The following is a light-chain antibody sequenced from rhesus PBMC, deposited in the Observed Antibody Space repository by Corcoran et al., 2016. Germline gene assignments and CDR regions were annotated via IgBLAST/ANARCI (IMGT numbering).Light chain of an antibody. V-gene: IGKV3-42*03. J-gene: IGKJ4*01. Sequence: EIVMTQSPDTLSLSPGERATLSCRASQSGSSSLAWYQQKPGQAPRPLIYGATSRATGIPGMFRGSGSGKEFTLTINSLEPADFAVYYCQQYRNWPPLTFGGGTKVEIK. CDR3: QQYRNWPPLT. CDR2: GAT. CDR1: QSGSSS.